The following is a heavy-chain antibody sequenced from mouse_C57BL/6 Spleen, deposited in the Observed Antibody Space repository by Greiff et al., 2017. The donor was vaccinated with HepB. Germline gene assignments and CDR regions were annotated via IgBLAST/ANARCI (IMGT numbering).Heavy chain of an antibody. CDR1: GFTFSDYY. J-gene: IGHJ3*01. V-gene: IGHV5-16*01. CDR3: ARVAYDYGSSPSWFAY. Sequence: EVQLVESEGGLVQPGSSMKLSCTASGFTFSDYYMAWVRQVPEKGLEWVANINYDGSSTYYLDSLKSRFIISRDNAKNILYLQMSSLKSEDTATYYCARVAYDYGSSPSWFAYWGQGTLVTVSA. CDR2: INYDGSST. D-gene: IGHD1-1*01.